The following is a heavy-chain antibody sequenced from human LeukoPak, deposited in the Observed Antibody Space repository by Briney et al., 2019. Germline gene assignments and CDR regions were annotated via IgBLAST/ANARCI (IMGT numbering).Heavy chain of an antibody. D-gene: IGHD7-27*01. CDR1: GYTFTGYY. V-gene: IGHV1-2*02. CDR2: INPNTGDT. CDR3: ARDLHWGPDY. Sequence: ASVKVSCKASGYTFTGYYIHWVRQVPGQGLEWMGWINPNTGDTNYAQKFQGRVTMTRDMSINTAYMELSRLRSDDTAVYYCARDLHWGPDYWGQGTLVTVSS. J-gene: IGHJ4*02.